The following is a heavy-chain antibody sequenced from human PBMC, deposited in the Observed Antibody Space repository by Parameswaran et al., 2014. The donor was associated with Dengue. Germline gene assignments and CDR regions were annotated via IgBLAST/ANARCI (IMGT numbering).Heavy chain of an antibody. CDR2: IKQDGSEE. V-gene: IGHV3-7*01. Sequence: GSLRLSCAASGLTFSTYWMTWVRQAPGKGLEWVANIKQDGSEEYYVDSVKGRFTISRDNAMNSLYLQMNSLSAEDTAVYYCARVMPYNWNDVGGIDIWGQGTMVTVSS. J-gene: IGHJ3*02. CDR1: GLTFSTYW. D-gene: IGHD1-20*01. CDR3: ARVMPYNWNDVGGIDI.